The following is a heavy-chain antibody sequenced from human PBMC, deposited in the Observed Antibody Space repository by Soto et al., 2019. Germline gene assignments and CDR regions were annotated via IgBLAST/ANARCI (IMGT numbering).Heavy chain of an antibody. Sequence: PSETLSLTCSVSGGSIFSSSFYWVWIRQPPGKGLEWIGSFYYDGATYYNPSLKSRVTISVDTSKNQFSLKLSSVTAADTAVYYCARALILYSSGWQEGWFDPWGQGTLVTVSS. D-gene: IGHD6-19*01. V-gene: IGHV4-39*07. CDR2: FYYDGAT. CDR1: GGSIFSSSFY. J-gene: IGHJ5*02. CDR3: ARALILYSSGWQEGWFDP.